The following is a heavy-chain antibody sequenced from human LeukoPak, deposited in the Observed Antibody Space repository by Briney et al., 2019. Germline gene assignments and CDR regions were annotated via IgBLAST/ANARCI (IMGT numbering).Heavy chain of an antibody. J-gene: IGHJ4*02. D-gene: IGHD2-15*01. CDR2: ISWNRGSI. V-gene: IGHV3-9*01. CDR3: ATRYCSGGSCYSPFDY. CDR1: GFTFNDYD. Sequence: GGSLRLSCAASGFTFNDYDMHWVRQAPGKGLEWVSGISWNRGSIVYADSVKGGFNISRDNAKTSLYLQMNSLRAEDTALYYCATRYCSGGSCYSPFDYWGQGTLVTVSS.